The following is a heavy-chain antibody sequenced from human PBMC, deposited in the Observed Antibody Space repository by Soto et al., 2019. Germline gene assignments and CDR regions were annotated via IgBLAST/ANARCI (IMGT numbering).Heavy chain of an antibody. J-gene: IGHJ6*02. D-gene: IGHD4-17*01. Sequence: QVQLVQSGAEVKKPGASVKVSCKASGYTFTSYGISWVRQAPGQGLEWMGWISAYNGNTNYAQKLQGRVTMTTDTSTSTAYMELRSLRSDDTAVYYCARVNDGDSLYYYYGMDVWGQGTTVTVSS. CDR2: ISAYNGNT. CDR3: ARVNDGDSLYYYYGMDV. CDR1: GYTFTSYG. V-gene: IGHV1-18*01.